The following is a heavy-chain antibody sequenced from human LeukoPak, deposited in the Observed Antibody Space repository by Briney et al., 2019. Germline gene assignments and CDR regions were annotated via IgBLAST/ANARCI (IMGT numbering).Heavy chain of an antibody. D-gene: IGHD7-27*01. CDR2: INHSGST. CDR1: GGSFSGYY. CDR3: ARRGWGRYFDY. J-gene: IGHJ4*02. Sequence: KPSETLSLTCAVYGGSFSGYYWSWIRQPPGKGLEWIGEINHSGSTNYNPSLKSRVTISVDTSKNQFSLKLSSVTAADTAVYYCARRGWGRYFDYWGQGTLVTVSS. V-gene: IGHV4-34*01.